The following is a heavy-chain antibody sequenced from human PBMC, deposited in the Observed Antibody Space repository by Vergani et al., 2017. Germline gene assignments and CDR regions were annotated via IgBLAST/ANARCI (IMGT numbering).Heavy chain of an antibody. CDR2: ISGSGGST. J-gene: IGHJ4*02. CDR3: ANKGLMYSSGWHFDY. D-gene: IGHD6-19*01. Sequence: EVQLLESGGGLVQPGGSLRLSCAASGFTFSSYAMSWVRQAPGKGLEWVSAISGSGGSTYYADSVKGRFTISRDNSKNTLYLQMNSLRAEDTAVYYCANKGLMYSSGWHFDYWGQGTLVTVSS. CDR1: GFTFSSYA. V-gene: IGHV3-23*01.